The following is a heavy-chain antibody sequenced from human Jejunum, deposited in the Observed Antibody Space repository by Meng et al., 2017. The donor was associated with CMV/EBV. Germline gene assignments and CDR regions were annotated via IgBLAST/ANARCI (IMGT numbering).Heavy chain of an antibody. J-gene: IGHJ4*02. Sequence: VQLLESGGGLVQPGGSLRLSCGASGFTFSNYPMSWVRQAPGKGLEWVAFIRHDGSNEYYVESVRGRFTISRDNSKNTVYLEMNSLRSEDTAVYYCAKDKGVRTFDYWGQGTLVTVSS. CDR2: IRHDGSNE. V-gene: IGHV3-30*02. CDR3: AKDKGVRTFDY. CDR1: GFTFSNYP. D-gene: IGHD1-1*01.